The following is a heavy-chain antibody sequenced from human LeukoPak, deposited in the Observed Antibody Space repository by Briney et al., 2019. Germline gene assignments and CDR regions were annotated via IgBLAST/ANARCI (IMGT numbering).Heavy chain of an antibody. J-gene: IGHJ4*02. CDR1: GGTFSSYA. CDR2: IIPIFGTA. D-gene: IGHD6-19*01. CDR3: ASPLSSDSSGWY. Sequence: SVKVFCKASGGTFSSYAISWVRQAPGQGLEWMGGIIPIFGTANYAQKFQGRVTITTDESTSTAYMELSSLRSEDTAVYYCASPLSSDSSGWYWGQGTLVTVSS. V-gene: IGHV1-69*05.